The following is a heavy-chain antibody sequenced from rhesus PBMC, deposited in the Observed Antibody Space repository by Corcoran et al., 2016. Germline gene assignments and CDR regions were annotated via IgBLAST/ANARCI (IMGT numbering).Heavy chain of an antibody. J-gene: IGHJ4*01. CDR3: AARVLQCWDWFVFDY. CDR2: IYGSSTST. Sequence: QVQLQESGPGVVKPSETLSLTCAVSGGSISDSYRWSWIRQPPGKGLEWIGYIYGSSTSTNDNPSLKSRVTSAKDTSNNQFSLNLSSVTAADTAVYYCAARVLQCWDWFVFDYWGQGVLVTVSS. V-gene: IGHV4S10*01. CDR1: GGSISDSYR. D-gene: IGHD3-3*01.